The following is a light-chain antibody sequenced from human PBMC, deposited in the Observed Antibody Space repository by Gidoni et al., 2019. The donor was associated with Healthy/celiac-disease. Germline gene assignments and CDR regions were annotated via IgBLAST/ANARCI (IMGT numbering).Light chain of an antibody. J-gene: IGKJ4*01. CDR2: GAS. CDR1: QSVSSSY. Sequence: EIVLTRSQGTLALYPGERATLSCRASQSVSSSYLAWYQQKPGQAPRLLIYGASSRATGIPDRFSGSGAGTDFTLTISRLEPEDFAVYYCQQYGSSPGRTFGGGTKVEIK. V-gene: IGKV3-20*01. CDR3: QQYGSSPGRT.